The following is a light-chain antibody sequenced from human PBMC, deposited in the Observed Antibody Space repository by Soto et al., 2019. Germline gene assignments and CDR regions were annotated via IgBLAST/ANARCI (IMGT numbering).Light chain of an antibody. V-gene: IGKV3-15*01. Sequence: EIVMTQSPATLSASPGERAALSCRASQSVSSYLAWYQQKPGQAPRLLIYGASTRATGIPARFSGSGSGTEFTLMISSLQSEYLAVYYLQLYGNWSPWTFGQGTKVEIK. CDR1: QSVSSY. CDR2: GAS. CDR3: QLYGNWSPWT. J-gene: IGKJ1*01.